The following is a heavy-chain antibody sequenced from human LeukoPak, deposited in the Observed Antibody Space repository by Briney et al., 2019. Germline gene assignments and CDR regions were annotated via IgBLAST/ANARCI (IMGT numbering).Heavy chain of an antibody. V-gene: IGHV3-15*01. Sequence: GGSLRLSCGASGCSFSDAWMSWVRQAPGRGLEWIGRIKTKTSGGTTDYIAPVKGRFTISRDDSKNMLYLQMSSLKTEDTAVYYCTTISAIFGVVIPDYWGQGTLVTVSS. CDR1: GCSFSDAW. CDR2: IKTKTSGGTT. J-gene: IGHJ4*02. D-gene: IGHD3-3*01. CDR3: TTISAIFGVVIPDY.